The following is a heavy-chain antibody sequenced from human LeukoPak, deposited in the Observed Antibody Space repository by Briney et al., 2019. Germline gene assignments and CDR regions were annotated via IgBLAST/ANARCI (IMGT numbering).Heavy chain of an antibody. V-gene: IGHV4-61*02. D-gene: IGHD3-9*01. CDR3: AKEKKMIGFDVMDF. J-gene: IGHJ6*02. CDR1: GGSISSGSYY. Sequence: SETLSLTCTVSGGSISSGSYYWSWIRQPAGKGLEWIGRIYTSGSTNYNPSLKSRVTISVDTSKNQFSLKLSSVTAADTAVYYWAKEKKMIGFDVMDFWGQGTTVTVPS. CDR2: IYTSGST.